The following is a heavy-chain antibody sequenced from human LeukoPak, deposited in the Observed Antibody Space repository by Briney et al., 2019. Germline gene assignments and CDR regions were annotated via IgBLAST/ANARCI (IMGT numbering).Heavy chain of an antibody. J-gene: IGHJ3*02. V-gene: IGHV1-69*13. CDR3: ARAWLEEVVIAISYDAFDI. CDR2: IIPIFGTA. D-gene: IGHD2-21*01. Sequence: GASVKVSCKASGGTFSSYAISWVRQAPGQGLEWMGGIIPIFGTANYAQKFQGRVTITADESTSTAYMELSSLRSEDTAVYYCARAWLEEVVIAISYDAFDIWGQGTMVTVSS. CDR1: GGTFSSYA.